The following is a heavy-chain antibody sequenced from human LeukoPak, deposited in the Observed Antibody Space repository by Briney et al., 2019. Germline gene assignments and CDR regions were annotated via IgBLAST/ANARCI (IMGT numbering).Heavy chain of an antibody. V-gene: IGHV3-23*01. J-gene: IGHJ4*02. CDR2: ISGSGDRI. CDR3: AKAKVDGGTAEY. Sequence: GGSLRLSCAASGFTFSSYAMSWVRQAPGKGLEWVSAISGSGDRIFYADSMKGRFTISRDNSKNTLYLQMNSLGAEDTALYYRAKAKVDGGTAEYWGQGTLVTVSS. CDR1: GFTFSSYA. D-gene: IGHD4-23*01.